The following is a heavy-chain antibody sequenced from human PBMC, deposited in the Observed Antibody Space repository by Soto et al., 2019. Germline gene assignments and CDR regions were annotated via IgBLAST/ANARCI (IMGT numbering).Heavy chain of an antibody. CDR1: GYSFTSYW. J-gene: IGHJ4*02. D-gene: IGHD5-12*01. CDR2: IDPSDSYT. V-gene: IGHV5-10-1*01. CDR3: ARHRDSGYDLPPL. Sequence: PGESLKISCNGSGYSFTSYWISWVRQMPGKGLEWMGRIDPSDSYTNYSPSFQGHVTISADKSISTAYPQWSSLKASDTAMYYCARHRDSGYDLPPLWGQGTLVTVSS.